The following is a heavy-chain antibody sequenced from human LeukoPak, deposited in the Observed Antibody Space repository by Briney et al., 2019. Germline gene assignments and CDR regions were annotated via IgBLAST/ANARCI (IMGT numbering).Heavy chain of an antibody. CDR1: GFTFSDYS. CDR3: ARVVVSSGSLDY. J-gene: IGHJ4*02. CDR2: ISSSSGYI. Sequence: GGSLRLSCAASGFTFSDYSMNWVRQAPGKGLEWVSSISSSSGYIYYAESVKGRFTISRDNARNSLYLQMNSLRAEDTAVYYCARVVVSSGSLDYWGQGTLVTVTS. V-gene: IGHV3-21*01. D-gene: IGHD3-10*01.